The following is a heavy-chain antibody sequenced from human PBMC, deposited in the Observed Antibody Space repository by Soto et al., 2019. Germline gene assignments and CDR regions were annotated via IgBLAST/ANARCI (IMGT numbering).Heavy chain of an antibody. CDR3: ARDRGGTRDFDY. CDR1: GFTFSSYE. CDR2: IGSSGSTI. J-gene: IGHJ4*02. D-gene: IGHD3-10*01. V-gene: IGHV3-48*03. Sequence: LRLSCAASGFTFSSYEMNWVRQAPGKGLEWVSYIGSSGSTIYYADSVKGRFTISRDNAKNSLYLQMNSLRAEDTAVYYCARDRGGTRDFDYWGQGTLVTVSS.